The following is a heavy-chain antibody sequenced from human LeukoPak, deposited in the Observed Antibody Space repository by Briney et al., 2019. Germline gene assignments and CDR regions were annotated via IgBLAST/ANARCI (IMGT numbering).Heavy chain of an antibody. J-gene: IGHJ4*02. CDR1: GGSISGFY. CDR3: ARDRGGSPFDY. CDR2: IYYRGST. Sequence: SETLSLTCTVSGGSISGFYWNQFRQPPGKGLEWIGYIYYRGSTHYNPSLKSRVTISVDTSKNQFSLKLSSVTAADAAVYYCARDRGGSPFDYWGQGTLVTVSS. V-gene: IGHV4-59*01. D-gene: IGHD1-26*01.